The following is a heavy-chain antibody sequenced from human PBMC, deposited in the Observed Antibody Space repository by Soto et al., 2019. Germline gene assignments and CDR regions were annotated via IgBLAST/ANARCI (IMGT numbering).Heavy chain of an antibody. J-gene: IGHJ6*02. CDR1: GFTFSNAW. CDR2: IKSKADDGTA. D-gene: IGHD3-16*01. CDR3: VTGGARNGRHYYYGVDV. Sequence: EVQLVESGGGLVKPGGSLRLSCAASGFTFSNAWMNWVRQAPGKGLEWVGRIKSKADDGTAEYAAPVKGRFTILRDDSENTLYLQMNSLITEDTAVYYCVTGGARNGRHYYYGVDVWGQGTTVTVSS. V-gene: IGHV3-15*07.